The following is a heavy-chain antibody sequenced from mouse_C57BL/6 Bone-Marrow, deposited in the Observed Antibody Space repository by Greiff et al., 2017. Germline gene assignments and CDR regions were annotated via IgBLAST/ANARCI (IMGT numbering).Heavy chain of an antibody. CDR1: GYTFTSYW. V-gene: IGHV1-59*01. CDR2: IDPSDSYT. J-gene: IGHJ3*01. Sequence: QVQLKQPGAELVRPGTSVKLSCKASGYTFTSYWMHWVKQRPGQGLEWIGVIDPSDSYTNSNQKFKGKATLTVDTSSSTADMQLSSLTSEYSAVYYCARVAYWGQGALVTVSA. CDR3: ARVAY.